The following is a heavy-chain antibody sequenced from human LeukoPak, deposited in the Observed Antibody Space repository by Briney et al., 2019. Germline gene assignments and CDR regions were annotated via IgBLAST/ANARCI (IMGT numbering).Heavy chain of an antibody. CDR1: GFTFDDYA. D-gene: IGHD1-26*01. J-gene: IGHJ4*02. CDR2: ISWNSGSI. V-gene: IGHV3-9*01. Sequence: GRSLRLSRAASGFTFDDYAMHWVRQAPGKGLEWVSGISWNSGSIGYADSVKGRFTISRDNAKNSLYLQMNSLRAEDTALYYCAKDKMGGATTGVDYWGQGTLVTVSS. CDR3: AKDKMGGATTGVDY.